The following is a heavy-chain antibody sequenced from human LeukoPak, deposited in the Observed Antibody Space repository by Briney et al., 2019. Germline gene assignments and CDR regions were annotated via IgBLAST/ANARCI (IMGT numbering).Heavy chain of an antibody. CDR3: ARGVPHLDV. Sequence: SETLSLTCTVSGGSINGYYWSWIRQPPGKGLEWMGFTYDSGSTNYNPSLKSRLTISVDTSKNQFSLKLNSVTAADTAVYYCARGVPHLDVWGQGTTVTVSS. J-gene: IGHJ6*02. CDR1: GGSINGYY. CDR2: TYDSGST. D-gene: IGHD3-10*01. V-gene: IGHV4-59*01.